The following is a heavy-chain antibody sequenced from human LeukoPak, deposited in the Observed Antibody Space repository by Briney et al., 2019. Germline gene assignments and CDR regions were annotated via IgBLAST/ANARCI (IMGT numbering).Heavy chain of an antibody. CDR3: AKRMAKYSGYDDLDY. J-gene: IGHJ4*02. CDR2: ISGSGGST. D-gene: IGHD5-12*01. Sequence: ETLSLTCTVSGGSISSSSYYWGWVRQAPGKGLEWVSAISGSGGSTYYADSVKGRFTISRDNSKNTLYLQMNSLRAEDTAVYYCAKRMAKYSGYDDLDYWGQGTLVTVSS. V-gene: IGHV3-23*01. CDR1: GGSISSSSYY.